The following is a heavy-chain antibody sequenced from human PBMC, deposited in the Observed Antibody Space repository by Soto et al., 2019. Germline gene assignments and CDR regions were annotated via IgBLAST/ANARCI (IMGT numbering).Heavy chain of an antibody. Sequence: EVQLEESGGNLVQPGGSLRLSCSASGFTFSSFAMHWVRQAPGKGLEYISSISDTGGYTPYADSVKGRFTISRDTSKNTLYLPMSSMRPDDTAVYYCVPDHGPAIVRGGLDSWGQVALVTVSS. CDR3: VPDHGPAIVRGGLDS. CDR1: GFTFSSFA. D-gene: IGHD3-10*01. J-gene: IGHJ4*02. CDR2: ISDTGGYT. V-gene: IGHV3-64D*06.